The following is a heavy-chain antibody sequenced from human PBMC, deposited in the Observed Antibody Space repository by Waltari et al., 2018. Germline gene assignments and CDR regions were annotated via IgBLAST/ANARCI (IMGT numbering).Heavy chain of an antibody. Sequence: QVQLQESGPGLVKPSGTLSLTCTVPGASISKNFYRSWVRQSPGKGMEWFGQVHQSGRSNYNPSLERRVTVSIDTSKNQFSLKMTSVTAADTAIYYCASDRGRGLYLDSWGQGTLVTVSP. V-gene: IGHV4-4*02. D-gene: IGHD2-15*01. CDR3: ASDRGRGLYLDS. J-gene: IGHJ4*02. CDR1: GASISKNFY. CDR2: VHQSGRS.